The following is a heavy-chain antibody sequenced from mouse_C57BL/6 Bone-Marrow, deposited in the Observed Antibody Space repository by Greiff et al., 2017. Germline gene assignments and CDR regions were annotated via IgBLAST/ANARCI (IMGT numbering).Heavy chain of an antibody. J-gene: IGHJ4*01. Sequence: EVQLVESGEGLVKPGGSLKLSCAASGFTFSSYAMSWVRQTPEKRLEWVAYISSGGDYIYYADPVKGRFTITRDNARNTLYLQMSSLKSEDTAMYYCTREINDGYLYYYAMDYWGQGTSVTVSS. D-gene: IGHD2-3*01. CDR3: TREINDGYLYYYAMDY. CDR1: GFTFSSYA. V-gene: IGHV5-9-1*02. CDR2: ISSGGDYI.